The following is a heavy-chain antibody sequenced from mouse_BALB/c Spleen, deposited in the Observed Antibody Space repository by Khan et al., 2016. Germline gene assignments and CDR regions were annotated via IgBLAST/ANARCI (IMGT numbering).Heavy chain of an antibody. D-gene: IGHD2-4*01. Sequence: QVQLKESGPGLVAPSQSLSITCTVSGFSITGFAVNWVRQPPGKGLEWLGVIWGDGSTDYDSALKSRLSLSKDDSKSQVFLKMNSRQTDDTARYYCASYYDYDGGFAYWGQGTLVTVSA. CDR3: ASYYDYDGGFAY. CDR2: IWGDGST. V-gene: IGHV2-6-7*01. J-gene: IGHJ3*01. CDR1: GFSITGFA.